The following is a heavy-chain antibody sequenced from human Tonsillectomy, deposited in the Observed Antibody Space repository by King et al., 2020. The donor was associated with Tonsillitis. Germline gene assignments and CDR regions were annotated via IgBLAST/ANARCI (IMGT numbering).Heavy chain of an antibody. CDR3: TRVGGGHALDI. V-gene: IGHV3-74*01. D-gene: IGHD2-21*01. CDR1: GFTFSNYW. CDR2: ISNDVSTT. J-gene: IGHJ3*02. Sequence: VQLVESGGDLVQPGGSLRLSCAASGFTFSNYWMNWVRQAPGKGLVWVSDISNDVSTTKDADAVTGRFTISREKAKNTLYLQMIRMRAEDTALYFCTRVGGGHALDIWGQGTMVSVSS.